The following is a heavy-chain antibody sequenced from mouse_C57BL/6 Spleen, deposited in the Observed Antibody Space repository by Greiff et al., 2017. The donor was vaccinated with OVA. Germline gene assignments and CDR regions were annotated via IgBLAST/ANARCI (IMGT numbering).Heavy chain of an antibody. D-gene: IGHD2-5*01. CDR3: TPICYSNYGWYFDV. Sequence: EVQLVESGGGLVQPGGSMKLSCAASGFTFSDAWMDWVRQSPEKGLEWVAEIRNKANNHATYYAESVKGRFTISRDDSKSSVYLQLHSKGAEDTGIDYYTPICYSNYGWYFDVWGTGTTVTVSS. CDR1: GFTFSDAW. J-gene: IGHJ1*03. V-gene: IGHV6-6*01. CDR2: IRNKANNHAT.